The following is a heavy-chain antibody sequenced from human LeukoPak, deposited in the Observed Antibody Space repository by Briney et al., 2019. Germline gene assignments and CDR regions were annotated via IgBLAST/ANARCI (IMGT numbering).Heavy chain of an antibody. V-gene: IGHV3-30*02. J-gene: IGHJ4*02. CDR1: GFTFSICG. D-gene: IGHD1-26*01. CDR3: AKDAGGTYSPAIDY. Sequence: PGGSLRLSGATFGFTFSICGIHGGRQAPGKGLGWGAFGRKDGFNTYYAGSVKVRFTISRENSKNTVFLQVNNTRAEDTAGYDCAKDAGGTYSPAIDYCGQGTLATVYS. CDR2: GRKDGFNT.